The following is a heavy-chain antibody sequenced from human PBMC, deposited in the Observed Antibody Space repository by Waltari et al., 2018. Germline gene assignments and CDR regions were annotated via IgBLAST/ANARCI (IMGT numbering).Heavy chain of an antibody. CDR3: ARVLEYSSSSKDYYYYYMDV. CDR2: IIPIFGTA. Sequence: QVQLVQSGAAVKKPGSSVKVSCKASGGTFSSYAISWVRQATGQGLEWMGGIIPIFGTANYAQKFQGRVTITADESTSTAYMELSSLRSEDTAVYYCARVLEYSSSSKDYYYYYMDVWGKGTTVTISS. D-gene: IGHD6-6*01. CDR1: GGTFSSYA. V-gene: IGHV1-69*12. J-gene: IGHJ6*03.